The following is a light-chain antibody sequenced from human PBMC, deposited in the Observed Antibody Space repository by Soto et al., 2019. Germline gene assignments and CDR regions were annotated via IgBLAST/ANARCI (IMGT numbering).Light chain of an antibody. CDR3: QQYGGSPGCT. CDR2: GAS. J-gene: IGKJ2*02. V-gene: IGKV3-20*01. Sequence: EIVLTQSPGTLSLSPGERATLSCRASQSVSSSYLAWYQQKPGQAPRLLIYGASSRATGIPDRFSGSGSGTDFTLTISRLEPVDFAVYYCQQYGGSPGCTFGQGTKLEIK. CDR1: QSVSSSY.